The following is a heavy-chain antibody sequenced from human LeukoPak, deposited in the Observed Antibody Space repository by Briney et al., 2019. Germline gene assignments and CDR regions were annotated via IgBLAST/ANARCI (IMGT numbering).Heavy chain of an antibody. CDR1: GDTFSSYA. J-gene: IGHJ1*01. D-gene: IGHD3-22*01. CDR2: IIPIFGTA. Sequence: SVKVSCKASGDTFSSYAISWVRQAPGQGLEWMGGIIPIFGTANYAQKFQGRVTITADESTSTAYMELSSLRSEDTAVYYCATTRDYYENSGYTLLQDWGQGTLVTVSS. V-gene: IGHV1-69*01. CDR3: ATTRDYYENSGYTLLQD.